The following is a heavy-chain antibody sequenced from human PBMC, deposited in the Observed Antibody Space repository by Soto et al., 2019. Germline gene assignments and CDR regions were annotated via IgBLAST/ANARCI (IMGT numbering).Heavy chain of an antibody. CDR2: TYYRSKWYN. CDR3: ARDVVVVAAQEFLGDAFDV. J-gene: IGHJ3*01. D-gene: IGHD2-15*01. V-gene: IGHV6-1*01. Sequence: SQTLSLTCVISGENVSSNTAAWSWIRQSPSRGLEWLARTYYRSKWYNDYAVSVKSRISINLDTSKNQLSLQLISVTPADTAVYYCARDVVVVAAQEFLGDAFDVWGQGTTVT. CDR1: GENVSSNTAA.